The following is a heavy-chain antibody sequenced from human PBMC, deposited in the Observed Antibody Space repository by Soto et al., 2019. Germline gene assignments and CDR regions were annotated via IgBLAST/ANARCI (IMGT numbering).Heavy chain of an antibody. CDR3: ASNWNYPDAFDI. V-gene: IGHV1-18*01. CDR2: ISAYNGNT. Sequence: ASVKVSCKASGYTFTSYGISWVRQAPGQGLEWMGWISAYNGNTNYAQKLQGRVTMTTDTSTSTAYMELRSLRSDDTAVYYCASNWNYPDAFDIWGQGTMVTVSS. D-gene: IGHD1-7*01. J-gene: IGHJ3*02. CDR1: GYTFTSYG.